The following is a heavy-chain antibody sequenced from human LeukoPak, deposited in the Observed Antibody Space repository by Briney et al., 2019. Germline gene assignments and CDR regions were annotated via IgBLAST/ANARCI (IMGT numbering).Heavy chain of an antibody. D-gene: IGHD3-22*01. J-gene: IGHJ5*02. CDR2: IYYSGST. CDR3: ASAAPDSSGYPLGH. V-gene: IGHV4-31*03. Sequence: PSETLSLTCTVSGGSISSGAYYWSWIRQHPGKGLEWIGYIYYSGSTYYNPSLKSRVTISVDTSKNQFSQKLSSVTAADTAVYYCASAAPDSSGYPLGHWGQGTLVTVSS. CDR1: GGSISSGAYY.